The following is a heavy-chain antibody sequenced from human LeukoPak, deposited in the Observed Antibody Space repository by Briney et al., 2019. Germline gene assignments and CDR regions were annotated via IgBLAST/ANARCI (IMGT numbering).Heavy chain of an antibody. CDR3: AKAGCSSTSCPFDY. V-gene: IGHV3-30*02. D-gene: IGHD2-2*01. CDR1: GFTFDNYG. Sequence: GGTLRLSCAASGFTFDNYGMHWVRQAPGKGLEWVAFIRSDGGIKYYADSVKGRFTISRDNSKKTLYLQMNSLTTEDTAVYYCAKAGCSSTSCPFDYWGQGTLVTVSS. J-gene: IGHJ4*02. CDR2: IRSDGGIK.